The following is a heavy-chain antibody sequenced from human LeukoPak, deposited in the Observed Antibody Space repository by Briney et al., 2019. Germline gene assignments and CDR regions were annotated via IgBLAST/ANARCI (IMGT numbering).Heavy chain of an antibody. Sequence: QSGGSLRLSCAASGFTFSSYVMHWVRQAPGKGLEWVAIISYDGSNKYYADSVKGRFTISRDNSNNTLYLQMNSLRAEDTAVYYCAQENYYDSSGYFSFYFDYWGQGTLVTVSS. D-gene: IGHD3-22*01. CDR2: ISYDGSNK. J-gene: IGHJ4*02. CDR3: AQENYYDSSGYFSFYFDY. V-gene: IGHV3-30*18. CDR1: GFTFSSYV.